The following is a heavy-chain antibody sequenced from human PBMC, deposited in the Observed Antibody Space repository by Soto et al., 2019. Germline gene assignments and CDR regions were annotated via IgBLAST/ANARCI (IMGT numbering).Heavy chain of an antibody. Sequence: QSTLKESGPTLVKPTQTLTLTCAVSGFSLSTSGLGVGWIRQPPGKALEGLALIYWDDDQRYSPSLKRRLTITQEHSKNQVVLTMTNLDPVETATYYCAHRHPSTSFDYWGQGALVTVSS. CDR2: IYWDDDQ. CDR1: GFSLSTSGLG. J-gene: IGHJ4*02. CDR3: AHRHPSTSFDY. V-gene: IGHV2-5*02.